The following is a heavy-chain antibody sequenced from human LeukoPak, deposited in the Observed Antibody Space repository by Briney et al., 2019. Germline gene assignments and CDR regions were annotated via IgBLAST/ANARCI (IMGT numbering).Heavy chain of an antibody. Sequence: GESLKISCKGSGYSFTSYWIGWVRQMPGKGLEWMGIIYPGDSDTRYSPSFQGQVTISADKSISTAHLQWSSLKASDTAIYYCARPLVIIGIRHDAFDIWGQGTMVTVSS. J-gene: IGHJ3*02. CDR3: ARPLVIIGIRHDAFDI. CDR2: IYPGDSDT. D-gene: IGHD3-9*01. V-gene: IGHV5-51*01. CDR1: GYSFTSYW.